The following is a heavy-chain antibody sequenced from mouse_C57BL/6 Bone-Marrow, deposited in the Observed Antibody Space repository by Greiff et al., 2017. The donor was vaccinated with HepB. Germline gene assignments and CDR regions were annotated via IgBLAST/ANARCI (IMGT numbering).Heavy chain of an antibody. CDR1: GFTFSSYA. J-gene: IGHJ2*01. Sequence: EVKLVESGGGLVKPGGSLKLSCAASGFTFSSYAMSWVRQTPEKRLEWVATISDGGSYTYYPDNVKGRFTISRDNAKNNLYLQMSHLKSEDTAMYCCAREKLDYWGQGTTLTVSS. CDR3: AREKLDY. CDR2: ISDGGSYT. V-gene: IGHV5-4*01. D-gene: IGHD1-3*01.